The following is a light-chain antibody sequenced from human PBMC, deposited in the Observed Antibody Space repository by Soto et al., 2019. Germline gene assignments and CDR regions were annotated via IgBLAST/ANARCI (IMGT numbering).Light chain of an antibody. CDR1: QTVSTNY. Sequence: EXVLTQSPGTLSLSPGERATLSCRASQTVSTNYLAWYQQKPGQAPRLLIYGASSRATGIPDRFSGSGSGTDFILTISRLEPEDFAVYYCQQYGSSPRTFGQGTKLEIK. V-gene: IGKV3-20*01. J-gene: IGKJ2*01. CDR3: QQYGSSPRT. CDR2: GAS.